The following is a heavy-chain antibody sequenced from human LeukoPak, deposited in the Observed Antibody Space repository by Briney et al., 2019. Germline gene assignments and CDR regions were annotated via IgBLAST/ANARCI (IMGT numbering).Heavy chain of an antibody. J-gene: IGHJ4*02. Sequence: ASVKVSCKASGYTFTSYYMHWVRQAPGQGLEWMGWISAYNGNTNYAQKLQGRVTMTTDTSTSTAYMELRSLRSDDTAVYYCARGGYYYDSSGFPEDYWGQGTLVTVSS. V-gene: IGHV1-18*04. CDR3: ARGGYYYDSSGFPEDY. D-gene: IGHD3-22*01. CDR1: GYTFTSYY. CDR2: ISAYNGNT.